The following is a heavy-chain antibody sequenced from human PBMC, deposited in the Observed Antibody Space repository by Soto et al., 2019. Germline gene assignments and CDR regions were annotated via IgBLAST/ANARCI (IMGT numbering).Heavy chain of an antibody. CDR1: GFTVSDNY. Sequence: GGSLRLSCAVSGFTVSDNYMSWVRQAPGKGLEWVSVIYRGDATHYADSVKGRFTISGDNSKNTVYLQMNSLRAEDTAVYYCARDRSDSSRADSFDIWGQGTMVTVSS. D-gene: IGHD6-25*01. CDR2: IYRGDAT. CDR3: ARDRSDSSRADSFDI. V-gene: IGHV3-53*01. J-gene: IGHJ3*02.